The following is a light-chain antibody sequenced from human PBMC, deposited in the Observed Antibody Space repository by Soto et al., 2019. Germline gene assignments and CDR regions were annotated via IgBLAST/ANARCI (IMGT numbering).Light chain of an antibody. Sequence: QSALTQPASVSGSPGQSITISCTGTSSDVGTYNLVSWYQLHPGKAPNLIIYEDSQRPSGVSTRFSGSRSGNTASLTVSGLQVEDEADYYCCSYGDSPTRVFGGGTKVTDL. J-gene: IGLJ2*01. CDR1: SSDVGTYNL. CDR2: EDS. CDR3: CSYGDSPTRV. V-gene: IGLV2-23*01.